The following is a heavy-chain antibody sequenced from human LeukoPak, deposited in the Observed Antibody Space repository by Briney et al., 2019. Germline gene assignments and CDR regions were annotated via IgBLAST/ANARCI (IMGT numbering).Heavy chain of an antibody. D-gene: IGHD2-2*01. Sequence: PGGSLRLSCAASGFTFSSYSMNWVRQAPGKGLEWVSYISSSSSTIYYADSVKGRFTISRDNAKNSLYLQMNSLRAEDTAVYYCARDRAIVIVPAGTHGGGYYYYMDVWGKGTTVTVSS. CDR1: GFTFSSYS. J-gene: IGHJ6*03. CDR2: ISSSSSTI. V-gene: IGHV3-48*01. CDR3: ARDRAIVIVPAGTHGGGYYYYMDV.